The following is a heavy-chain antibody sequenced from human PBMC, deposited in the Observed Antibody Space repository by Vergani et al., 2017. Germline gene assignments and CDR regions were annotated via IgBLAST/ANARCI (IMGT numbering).Heavy chain of an antibody. CDR2: INPNSGGT. D-gene: IGHD3-22*01. J-gene: IGHJ3*02. CDR3: ARDLNYYDSSGYYYTPYDAFDI. Sequence: QVQLVQSGAEVKKPGASVKVSCKASGYTFTGYYMHWVRQAPGQGLEWMGWINPNSGGTNYAPKFQGRVTMTRDTSISTAYMELSRLRSDDTAVYYCARDLNYYDSSGYYYTPYDAFDIWGQGTMVTVSS. V-gene: IGHV1-2*02. CDR1: GYTFTGYY.